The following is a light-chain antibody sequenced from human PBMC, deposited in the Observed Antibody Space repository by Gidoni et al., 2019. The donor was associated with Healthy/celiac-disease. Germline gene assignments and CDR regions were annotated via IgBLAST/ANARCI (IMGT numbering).Light chain of an antibody. CDR1: QSVRSY. CDR3: QQRSNWPLQIT. V-gene: IGKV3-11*01. Sequence: EIVLTQPPATLSLSPEERATLSCRASQSVRSYLACYQQTPGQAPRLLTYDASNRATGIPARFSGSGSGTDFSLTISSLEPEDFAVYYCQQRSNWPLQITFGQGTRLEIK. CDR2: DAS. J-gene: IGKJ5*01.